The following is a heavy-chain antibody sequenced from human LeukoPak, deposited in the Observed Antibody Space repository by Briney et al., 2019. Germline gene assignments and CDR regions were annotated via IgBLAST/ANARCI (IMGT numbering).Heavy chain of an antibody. CDR1: GGIFSSYA. D-gene: IGHD3-10*01. V-gene: IGHV1-69*05. CDR2: IIPIFGTA. Sequence: SVKVSCKASGGIFSSYAISWVRQAPGQGLEWMGRIIPIFGTANYAQKFQGRATITTDESTSTAYMELSSLRSEDTAVYYCASGRFGPDYYYYYMDVWGKGTTVTVSS. CDR3: ASGRFGPDYYYYYMDV. J-gene: IGHJ6*03.